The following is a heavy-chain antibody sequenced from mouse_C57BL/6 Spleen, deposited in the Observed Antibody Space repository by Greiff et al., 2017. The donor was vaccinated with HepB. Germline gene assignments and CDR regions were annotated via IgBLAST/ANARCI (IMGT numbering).Heavy chain of an antibody. J-gene: IGHJ4*01. Sequence: QVQLQQSGPGLVQPSHRLSITCTASGFSLTSYGVHWVRQSPGKGLEWLGVIWSGGSTDYNAAFISRLSISKDNATSQVFFKMNSLRADDTAIYYGAREGGFKDYAMDYWGQGTSVTVSS. CDR2: IWSGGST. CDR3: AREGGFKDYAMDY. CDR1: GFSLTSYG. V-gene: IGHV2-2*01.